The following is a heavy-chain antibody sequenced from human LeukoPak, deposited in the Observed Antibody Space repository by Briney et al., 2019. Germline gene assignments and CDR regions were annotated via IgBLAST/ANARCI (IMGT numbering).Heavy chain of an antibody. CDR3: ARDGGSGWYNY. V-gene: IGHV4-31*03. D-gene: IGHD6-19*01. J-gene: IGHJ4*02. Sequence: SETLSLTCTVSGGSISSGGYYWSWIRQHPGKGQEWIGYIYYSGSTYYNPSLKSRVTISVDTSKNQFSLKLTSVTAADTAVYYCARDGGSGWYNYWGQGTLVTVS. CDR1: GGSISSGGYY. CDR2: IYYSGST.